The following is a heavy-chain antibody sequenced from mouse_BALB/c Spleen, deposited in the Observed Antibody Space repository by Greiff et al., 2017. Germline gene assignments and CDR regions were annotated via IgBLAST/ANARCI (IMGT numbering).Heavy chain of an antibody. CDR2: IWAGGST. Sequence: VKVVESGPGLVAPSQSLSITCTVSGFSLTSYGVHWVRQPPGKGLEWLGVIWAGGSTNYNSALMSRLSISKDNSKSQVFLKMNSLQTDDTAMYYCARAEVDWFAYWGQGTLVTVSA. CDR3: ARAEVDWFAY. D-gene: IGHD6-1*01. CDR1: GFSLTSYG. V-gene: IGHV2-9*02. J-gene: IGHJ3*01.